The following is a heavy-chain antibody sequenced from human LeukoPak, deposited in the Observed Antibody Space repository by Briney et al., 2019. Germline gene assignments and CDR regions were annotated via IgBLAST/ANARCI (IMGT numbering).Heavy chain of an antibody. CDR1: GYTFTSYG. V-gene: IGHV1-18*01. J-gene: IGHJ4*02. CDR3: ARGHYYDSSGYLPGDY. D-gene: IGHD3-22*01. Sequence: ASVKVSCKASGYTFTSYGISWVRQAPGQGLEWMGWISAYNGNTNYAQKLQGRVTMTTDTSTSTAYMELRSLRSDDTAVYYCARGHYYDSSGYLPGDYWGQGTLVTVSS. CDR2: ISAYNGNT.